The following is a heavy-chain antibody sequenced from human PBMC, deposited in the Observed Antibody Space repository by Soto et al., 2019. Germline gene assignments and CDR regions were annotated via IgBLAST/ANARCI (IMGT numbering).Heavy chain of an antibody. CDR2: ISSSSSYI. CDR1: GFTFSSYS. Sequence: GGSLRLSCAASGFTFSSYSMNWVRQAPGKGLEWVSSISSSSSYIYYADSVKGRFTISRDNAKNSLYLQMNSLRAEDTAVYYCARGPYYYDSSGYYYFDYWGQGTLVTVSS. J-gene: IGHJ4*02. D-gene: IGHD3-22*01. CDR3: ARGPYYYDSSGYYYFDY. V-gene: IGHV3-21*01.